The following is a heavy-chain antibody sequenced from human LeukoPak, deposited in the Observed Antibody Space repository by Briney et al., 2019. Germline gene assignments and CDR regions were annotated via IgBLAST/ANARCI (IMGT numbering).Heavy chain of an antibody. J-gene: IGHJ4*02. CDR3: ARDYSESSSGCSF. Sequence: GRSLRLSCAAFGFTFSSYAMQWVRQAPGKGLEWVAVISYDGSNKYYTDSVKGRFTISRDNSKSTLYLQMNSLRAEDTAVYYCARDYSESSSGCSFWGQGTLVTVSS. CDR2: ISYDGSNK. D-gene: IGHD6-19*01. V-gene: IGHV3-30*04. CDR1: GFTFSSYA.